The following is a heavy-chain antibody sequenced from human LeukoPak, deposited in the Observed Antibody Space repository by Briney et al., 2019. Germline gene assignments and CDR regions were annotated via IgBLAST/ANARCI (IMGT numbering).Heavy chain of an antibody. CDR1: GFTFSSYV. CDR2: ISGSGGST. Sequence: GGSLRLSCAASGFTFSSYVMSWVRQAPGKGLEWVSAISGSGGSTYYADSVKGRFTISRDNSKNTLYLQMNSLRAEDTAVYYCAKELYSSSWYSGDWYFDLWGRGTLVTVSS. J-gene: IGHJ2*01. V-gene: IGHV3-23*01. CDR3: AKELYSSSWYSGDWYFDL. D-gene: IGHD6-13*01.